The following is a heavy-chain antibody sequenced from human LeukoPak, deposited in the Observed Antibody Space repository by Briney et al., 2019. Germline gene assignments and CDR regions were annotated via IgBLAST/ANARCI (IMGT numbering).Heavy chain of an antibody. CDR2: INHSGST. CDR3: ARLADGSGTHNYYLDV. D-gene: IGHD3-10*01. Sequence: PSETLSLTCAVYGGSFSGYYWSWIRQPPGKGLEWIGEINHSGSTNYNPSLKSRVTIEVDTSKNQFSLKVSSVTAADTAVYYCARLADGSGTHNYYLDVWGKGTTVTISS. J-gene: IGHJ6*03. CDR1: GGSFSGYY. V-gene: IGHV4-34*01.